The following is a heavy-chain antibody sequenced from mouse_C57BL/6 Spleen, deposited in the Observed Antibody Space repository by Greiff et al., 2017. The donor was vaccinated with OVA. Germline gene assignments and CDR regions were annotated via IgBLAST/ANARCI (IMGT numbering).Heavy chain of an antibody. D-gene: IGHD1-1*01. V-gene: IGHV1-18*01. CDR1: GYTFTDYN. CDR2: INPNNGGT. CDR3: AREGITTVVADYWYFDV. Sequence: VQLKQSGPELVKPGASVKIPCKASGYTFTDYNMDWVKQSHGKSLEWIGDINPNNGGTIYNQKFKGKATLTVDKSSSTAYMELRSLTSEDTAVYYCAREGITTVVADYWYFDVWGTGTTVTVSS. J-gene: IGHJ1*03.